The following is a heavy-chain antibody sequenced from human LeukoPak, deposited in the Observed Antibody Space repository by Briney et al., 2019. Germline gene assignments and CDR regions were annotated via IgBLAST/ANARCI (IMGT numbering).Heavy chain of an antibody. Sequence: ASVKASCKTSGYTFTGYYIHWVRPAPRQGLEWIFWINHYNGDTSYEQTFQGRITVNRDKSIRIAYMQLSRLRSDDTAVYYCARLVDSGLGEDDYWGQGTLVTVSS. CDR3: ARLVDSGLGEDDY. D-gene: IGHD3-16*01. J-gene: IGHJ4*02. V-gene: IGHV1-2*02. CDR2: INHYNGDT. CDR1: GYTFTGYY.